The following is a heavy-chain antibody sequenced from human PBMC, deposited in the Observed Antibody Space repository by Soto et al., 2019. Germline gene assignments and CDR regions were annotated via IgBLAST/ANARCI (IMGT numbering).Heavy chain of an antibody. V-gene: IGHV5-51*01. CDR3: ARPYSSSWSDAFDI. CDR2: IYPGDSDT. CDR1: GYTFSKSW. Sequence: GESLKISCQGSGYTFSKSWIAWVRQMPGEGLEWVGIIYPGDSDTRYSPSFQGQVTISADKSISTAYLQWSSLKASDTAMYYCARPYSSSWSDAFDIWGQGTMVTVSS. D-gene: IGHD6-13*01. J-gene: IGHJ3*02.